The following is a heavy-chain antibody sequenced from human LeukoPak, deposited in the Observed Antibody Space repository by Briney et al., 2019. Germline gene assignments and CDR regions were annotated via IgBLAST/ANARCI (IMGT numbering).Heavy chain of an antibody. CDR2: INHSGST. CDR1: GGSFSGYY. Sequence: SETLSLTCAVYGGSFSGYYWSWIRQPPGKGLERIGEINHSGSTNYNPSLKSRVTISVDTSKNQFSLKLSSVTAADTAVYYCARVVGDYSFDYWGQGTLVTVSS. CDR3: ARVVGDYSFDY. J-gene: IGHJ4*02. D-gene: IGHD4/OR15-4a*01. V-gene: IGHV4-34*01.